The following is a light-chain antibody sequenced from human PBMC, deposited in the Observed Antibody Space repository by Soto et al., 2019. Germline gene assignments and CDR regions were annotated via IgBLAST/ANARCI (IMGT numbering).Light chain of an antibody. CDR2: EAS. V-gene: IGKV1-33*01. CDR3: QQYDSLPYS. CDR1: QDIGNF. Sequence: DIQMTQSPSSLSASVGDRVTITCQASQDIGNFLNWYQQKPGKAPNILIYEASSLERGVPSRFSGSGSATDFSFTIYNLQPEDYATYYCQQYDSLPYSFGRGTKLEI. J-gene: IGKJ2*03.